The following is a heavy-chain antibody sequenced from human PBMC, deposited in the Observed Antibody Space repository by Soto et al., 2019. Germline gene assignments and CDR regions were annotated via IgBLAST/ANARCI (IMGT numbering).Heavy chain of an antibody. CDR2: ISPMFGAA. D-gene: IGHD3-10*01. J-gene: IGHJ4*02. CDR3: AREVQVHTPAFVY. CDR1: GGTFNTYA. Sequence: QVQLVQSGAEMQKPGSSVKVSCQSSGGTFNTYAMNWVRQAPGHGPEWMGDISPMFGAANDAPKFQGRVNITADESTGTSYMQLSSLTSEDTALYFCAREVQVHTPAFVYWGQGTLVTVS. V-gene: IGHV1-69*19.